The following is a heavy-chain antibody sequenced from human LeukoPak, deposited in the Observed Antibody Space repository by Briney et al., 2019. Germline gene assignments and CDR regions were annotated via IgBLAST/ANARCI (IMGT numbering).Heavy chain of an antibody. CDR2: IYYSGNT. CDR1: GGSIRSYY. CDR3: ASTGIAAAGTVDY. J-gene: IGHJ4*02. Sequence: SETLSLTCTVSGGSIRSYYWSWIRQPPGKGLKWIGYIYYSGNTNYNPSLKSRVTISVDTSKNQFSLKLSSVTAADTAVYYCASTGIAAAGTVDYWGQGTLVTVSS. D-gene: IGHD6-13*01. V-gene: IGHV4-59*01.